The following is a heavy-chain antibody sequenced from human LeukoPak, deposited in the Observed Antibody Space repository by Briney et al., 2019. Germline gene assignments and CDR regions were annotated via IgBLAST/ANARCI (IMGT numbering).Heavy chain of an antibody. CDR3: ARGGCTEDAFDI. J-gene: IGHJ3*02. D-gene: IGHD1-26*01. Sequence: RASVKVSCKASGYTFTGYYMHWVRQAPGQGLEWMGRINPNSGGTNYAQTFQGRVTITRDTSISTAYMELSRLRSDDTAVYYCARGGCTEDAFDIWGQGTMVTVSS. V-gene: IGHV1-2*06. CDR1: GYTFTGYY. CDR2: INPNSGGT.